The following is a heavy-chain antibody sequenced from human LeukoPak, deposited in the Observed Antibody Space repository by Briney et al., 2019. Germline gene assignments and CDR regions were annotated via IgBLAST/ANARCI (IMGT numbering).Heavy chain of an antibody. Sequence: PGGSLRLSCAASGFTFSNAWMSWVRQAPGKGLEWVGRIKSKTDGGTTDYAAPVKGRFTISRDDSKNTLYLQMNSLKTEDTAVYYCTTDPPTSIIRFLEWLPEPGYWGQGTLVTVSS. CDR3: TTDPPTSIIRFLEWLPEPGY. CDR1: GFTFSNAW. D-gene: IGHD3-3*01. CDR2: IKSKTDGGTT. V-gene: IGHV3-15*01. J-gene: IGHJ4*02.